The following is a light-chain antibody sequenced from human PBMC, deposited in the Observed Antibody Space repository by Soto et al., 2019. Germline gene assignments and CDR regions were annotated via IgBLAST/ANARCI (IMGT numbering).Light chain of an antibody. CDR2: DVS. Sequence: QSVLTQPASVSGSPGQSITISCTGTSSDVGGYNYVSWYQQHPGKAPKLMIYDVSNRPSGVSNRFSGSKSGNTASLTISGLQAEDEADYYCSSYTSSNTLVVFGGGTK. CDR1: SSDVGGYNY. J-gene: IGLJ2*01. CDR3: SSYTSSNTLVV. V-gene: IGLV2-14*01.